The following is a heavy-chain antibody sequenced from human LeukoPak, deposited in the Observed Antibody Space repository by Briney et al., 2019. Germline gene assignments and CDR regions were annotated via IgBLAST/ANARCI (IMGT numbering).Heavy chain of an antibody. CDR1: GFTFTTYW. V-gene: IGHV3-7*05. CDR3: ARGRRIAAPGTSYYYGMDV. Sequence: TGGSLRLSCAASGFTFTTYWMTWVRQAPGKGLEWVANIKQDGSDRYCVDSLKGRFTISRDNAKNSLCLQMNSLRAEDTAVYYCARGRRIAAPGTSYYYGMDVWGQGTTVTVSS. CDR2: IKQDGSDR. J-gene: IGHJ6*02. D-gene: IGHD6-13*01.